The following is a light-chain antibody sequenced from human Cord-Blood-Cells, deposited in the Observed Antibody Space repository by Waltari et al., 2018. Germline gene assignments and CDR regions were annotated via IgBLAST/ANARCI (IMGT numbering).Light chain of an antibody. CDR1: QRVSSN. V-gene: IGKV3-15*01. CDR3: QQYNNWAPLT. J-gene: IGKJ4*01. Sequence: DIVMTQSPAILSVSPGERATLSCRARQRVSSNLAWYQQQPSQAPRLLIDGASTRTTGIPARFSSSGSETEYTLTISSLQSEDFTVYYCQQYNNWAPLTFGAGTKVEIK. CDR2: GAS.